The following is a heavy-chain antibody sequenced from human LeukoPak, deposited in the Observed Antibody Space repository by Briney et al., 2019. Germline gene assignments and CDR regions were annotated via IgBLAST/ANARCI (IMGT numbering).Heavy chain of an antibody. CDR3: ARSFDI. CDR2: IRSTSSTM. Sequence: GGSLRLSCAASGFIFSGYGMNWVRQAPGKGLEWVSYIRSTSSTMYYADSVKGRFTISRDNGKNSLYLQMNSLRDEDTAVYYCARSFDIWGQGTMVTVSS. J-gene: IGHJ3*02. V-gene: IGHV3-48*02. CDR1: GFIFSGYG.